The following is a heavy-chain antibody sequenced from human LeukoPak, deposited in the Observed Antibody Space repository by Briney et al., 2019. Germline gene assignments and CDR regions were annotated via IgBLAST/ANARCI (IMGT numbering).Heavy chain of an antibody. CDR2: ISGSGGST. CDR3: AIFQFFDSVGRAAAGKGYYFDY. D-gene: IGHD6-13*01. V-gene: IGHV3-23*01. CDR1: GFTFSSYA. J-gene: IGHJ4*02. Sequence: GGSLRLSCAASGFTFSSYAMSWVRQAPGKGLEWVSAISGSGGSTYYADSVKGRFTISRDNSKNTLYLQMNSLRAEDTAVYYCAIFQFFDSVGRAAAGKGYYFDYWGQGTLVTISS.